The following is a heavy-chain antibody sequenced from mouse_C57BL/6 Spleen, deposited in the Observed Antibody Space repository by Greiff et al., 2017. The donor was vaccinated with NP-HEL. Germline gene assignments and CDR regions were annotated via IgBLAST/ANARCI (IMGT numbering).Heavy chain of an antibody. CDR1: GYTFTSYW. Sequence: QVQLQQPGAELVKPGASVKLSCKASGYTFTSYWMHWVKQRPGQGLEWIGMIHPNSGSTNYNEKFKSKATLTVDKSSSTAYMQLSSLTSEDSAVYYCARRTVVATEAMDYWGQRTSVTVSS. CDR3: ARRTVVATEAMDY. CDR2: IHPNSGST. V-gene: IGHV1-64*01. J-gene: IGHJ4*01. D-gene: IGHD1-1*01.